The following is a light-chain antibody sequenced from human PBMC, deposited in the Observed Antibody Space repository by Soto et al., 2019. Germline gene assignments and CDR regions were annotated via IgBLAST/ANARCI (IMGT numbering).Light chain of an antibody. CDR3: SSYTSSVTYV. CDR2: DVS. V-gene: IGLV2-14*03. Sequence: QSALTQPASVSGSPGQSITISCTGTSSDVGAYDSVSWYQQLPAKAPKLMIYDVSNRSSGVSFRFSGSKSGNTASLTISGLQAEDEADYYCSSYTSSVTYVFGTGTKLTVL. J-gene: IGLJ1*01. CDR1: SSDVGAYDS.